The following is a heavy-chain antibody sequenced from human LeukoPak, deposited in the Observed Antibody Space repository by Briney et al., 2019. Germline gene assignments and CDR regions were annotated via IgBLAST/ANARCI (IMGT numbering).Heavy chain of an antibody. D-gene: IGHD3-10*01. CDR3: AKGKGWFGEIHAFDI. J-gene: IGHJ3*02. V-gene: IGHV3-23*01. Sequence: GGSLRLSCAASGFTFSSYAMSWVRQAPGKGLEWVSAISGSGGSTYYADSVKGRFTISRDSSKNTLYLQMNSLRAEDTAVYYCAKGKGWFGEIHAFDIWGQGTMVTVSS. CDR2: ISGSGGST. CDR1: GFTFSSYA.